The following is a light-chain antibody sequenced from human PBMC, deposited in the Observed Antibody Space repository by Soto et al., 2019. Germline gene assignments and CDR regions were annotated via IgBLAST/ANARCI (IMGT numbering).Light chain of an antibody. CDR3: QQYNNWPLT. Sequence: EIVMTQSPATLSVSPGDRATLSCRASQSVCSNLAWYQQKPGQAPRLLIYGASTRATGIPARFSGSGSGTEFTLTISSLQSEDFAVYYCQQYNNWPLTFGGGTKVEIK. V-gene: IGKV3-15*01. J-gene: IGKJ4*01. CDR2: GAS. CDR1: QSVCSN.